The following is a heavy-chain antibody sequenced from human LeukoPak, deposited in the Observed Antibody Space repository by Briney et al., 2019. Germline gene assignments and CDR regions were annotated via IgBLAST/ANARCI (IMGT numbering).Heavy chain of an antibody. D-gene: IGHD3-22*01. CDR1: GGSFSGYY. CDR2: INHSGST. V-gene: IGHV4-34*01. Sequence: SETLSLTCAVYGGSFSGYYWSWIRQPPGKGLEWIGEINHSGSTNYNPSLKSRVTISVDTFKNQFSLKLSSVTAADTAVYYCARDRDSSGSIDYWGQGTLVTVSS. J-gene: IGHJ4*02. CDR3: ARDRDSSGSIDY.